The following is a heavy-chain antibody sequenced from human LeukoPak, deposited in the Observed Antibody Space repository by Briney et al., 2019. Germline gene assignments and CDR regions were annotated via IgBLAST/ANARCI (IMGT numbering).Heavy chain of an antibody. CDR2: IDHRGTT. D-gene: IGHD2-8*01. CDR3: ARGGIWYHDY. V-gene: IGHV4-34*01. Sequence: PSETLSLTCAVYGGSSSDHYWSWIRQPPGKGLEWIGEIDHRGTTNYNPSLKSRVTISVDTSKNQFSLNLSSVTAADTAVYYCARGGIWYHDYWGQGTLVTVSS. CDR1: GGSSSDHY. J-gene: IGHJ4*02.